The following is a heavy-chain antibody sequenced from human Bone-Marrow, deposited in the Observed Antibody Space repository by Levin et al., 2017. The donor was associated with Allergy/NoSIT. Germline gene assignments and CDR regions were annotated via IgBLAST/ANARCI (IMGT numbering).Heavy chain of an antibody. D-gene: IGHD3-3*01. CDR2: IIPIFGTA. V-gene: IGHV1-69*06. Sequence: KISCKASGGTFSSYAISWVRQAPGQGLEWMGGIIPIFGTANYAQKFQGRVTITADKSTSTAYMELSSLRSEDTAVYYCARAITYYDFWSGYSWFDPWGQGTLVTVSS. CDR3: ARAITYYDFWSGYSWFDP. CDR1: GGTFSSYA. J-gene: IGHJ5*02.